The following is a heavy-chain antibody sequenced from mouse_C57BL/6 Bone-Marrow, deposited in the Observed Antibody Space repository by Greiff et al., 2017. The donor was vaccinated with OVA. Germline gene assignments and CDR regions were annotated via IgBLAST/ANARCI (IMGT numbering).Heavy chain of an antibody. Sequence: VQLQESGAALVKPGASVKMSCKASGYTFTTYPIEWMKQKHGKSLEWIGNFHPYNDDTKSNDKFTGKATLTVEKSSRTVYLERSLLTSDDSAVDDCASQGDYDGDWFAYWGQGTRVTVSA. D-gene: IGHD2-4*01. CDR2: FHPYNDDT. CDR1: GYTFTTYP. J-gene: IGHJ3*01. V-gene: IGHV1-47*01. CDR3: ASQGDYDGDWFAY.